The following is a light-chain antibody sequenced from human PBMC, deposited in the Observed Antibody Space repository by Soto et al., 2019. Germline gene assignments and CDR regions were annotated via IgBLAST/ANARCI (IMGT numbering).Light chain of an antibody. CDR1: QSVSSY. J-gene: IGKJ5*01. V-gene: IGKV3-20*01. Sequence: VLTQSPGTVSLSTGERATLSCRASQSVSSYLAWYQQKPGQAPRLLIYAASSRATGIPDRFSGSGSGTDFTLTIDGLEPEDFVVYYCQQYGYSPITFGQGTRLEIK. CDR3: QQYGYSPIT. CDR2: AAS.